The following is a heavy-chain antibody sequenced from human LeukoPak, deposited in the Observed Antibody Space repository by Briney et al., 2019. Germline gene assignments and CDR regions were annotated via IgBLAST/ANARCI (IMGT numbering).Heavy chain of an antibody. Sequence: SETLSLTCSVSDASFNTHYWTWIRQPPGKGLEWIGYISYGWSTNYKPSLKSRVTRSVETSKTQFFLRLTFLTAADTAVYYCARGSGYADGGLGFDYWGQGTLVTVSS. D-gene: IGHD3-16*01. CDR3: ARGSGYADGGLGFDY. CDR1: DASFNTHY. CDR2: ISYGWST. J-gene: IGHJ4*02. V-gene: IGHV4-59*11.